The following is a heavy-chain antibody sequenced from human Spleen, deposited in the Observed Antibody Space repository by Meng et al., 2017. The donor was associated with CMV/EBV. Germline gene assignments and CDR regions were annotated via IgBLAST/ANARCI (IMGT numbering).Heavy chain of an antibody. J-gene: IGHJ6*02. D-gene: IGHD2-2*01. CDR3: ARGSTSCMDV. CDR1: GFTVSSNY. CDR2: IYSCGST. V-gene: IGHV3-66*03. Sequence: ESLKISCAASGFTVSSNYMSWVRQAPGKGLEWVSVIYSCGSTYYADSVKGRFTISRDNSKNTLYLQMNSLRAEDTAVYYCARGSTSCMDVWGQGTTVTVSS.